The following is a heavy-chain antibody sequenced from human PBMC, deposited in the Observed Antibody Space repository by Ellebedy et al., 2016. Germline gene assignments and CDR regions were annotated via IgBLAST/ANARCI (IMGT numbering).Heavy chain of an antibody. J-gene: IGHJ4*02. Sequence: ASVKVSCXASGYTFTSYYMHWVRQAPGQGLEWMGIINPSGGSTSYAQKFQGRVTMTRDTSTSTVYMELSSLRSEDTAVYYCARGGREYQLLSPKNFDYWGQGTLVTVSS. CDR3: ARGGREYQLLSPKNFDY. CDR2: INPSGGST. V-gene: IGHV1-46*01. CDR1: GYTFTSYY. D-gene: IGHD2-2*01.